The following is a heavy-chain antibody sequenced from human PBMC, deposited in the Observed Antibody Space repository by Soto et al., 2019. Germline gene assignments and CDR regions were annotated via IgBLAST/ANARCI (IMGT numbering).Heavy chain of an antibody. CDR1: GFTFSSYS. Sequence: PGGSLRLSCAASGFTFSSYSMNWVRQAPGKGLEWVAVIWYDGSNKYYADSEKGRFTISRDNSKNTLYLQMNSLRAEDTAVYYCARDQAVAGKGKGYYGMDVWGQGTTVTVSS. J-gene: IGHJ6*02. CDR2: IWYDGSNK. V-gene: IGHV3-33*08. CDR3: ARDQAVAGKGKGYYGMDV. D-gene: IGHD6-19*01.